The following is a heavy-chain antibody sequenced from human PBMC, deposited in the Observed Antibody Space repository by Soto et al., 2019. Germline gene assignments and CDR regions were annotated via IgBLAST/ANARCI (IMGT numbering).Heavy chain of an antibody. J-gene: IGHJ4*02. CDR3: ARGRYGDY. V-gene: IGHV1-18*01. D-gene: IGHD1-1*01. CDR2: ISAHNGNT. CDR1: GYTFTSYG. Sequence: QVHLVQSGAEVKKPGASVKVSCKASGYTFTSYGITWVRQAPGHGLEWMGWISAHNGNTDYAQKLQGRVIVTRDTSTSTAYVELKSLISDDTAVYYCARGRYGDYWGQGALVTVSS.